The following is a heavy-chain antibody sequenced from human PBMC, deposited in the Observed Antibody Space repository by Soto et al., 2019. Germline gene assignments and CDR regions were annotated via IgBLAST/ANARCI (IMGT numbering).Heavy chain of an antibody. CDR2: ISAYNGNT. CDR1: GYTFTSYG. Sequence: QVQLVQSGAEVKKPGASVKVSCKASGYTFTSYGISWVRQAPGQGLEWMGWISAYNGNTNYAQKLQGRVTMTTDTTTSTAYMALRSLRSADTAVYYCARDFYSSSWLRPTWDYWGQGTLVTVSS. D-gene: IGHD6-13*01. V-gene: IGHV1-18*01. CDR3: ARDFYSSSWLRPTWDY. J-gene: IGHJ4*02.